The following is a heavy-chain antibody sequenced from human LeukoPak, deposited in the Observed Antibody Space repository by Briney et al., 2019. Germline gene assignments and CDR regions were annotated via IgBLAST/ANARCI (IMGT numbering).Heavy chain of an antibody. CDR1: GVSFRGYY. CDR3: ARVGGYGYYYFYREV. Sequence: ETLSLTCAVYGVSFRGYYWSWVRQPPGKGLEWVGGIYHSGSAYYNASLKSRVTISVDTSNNQFSLELPSVTAADAAGYYCARVGGYGYYYFYREVWGKGARVTVSS. D-gene: IGHD5-12*01. V-gene: IGHV4-34*01. J-gene: IGHJ6*03. CDR2: IYHSGSA.